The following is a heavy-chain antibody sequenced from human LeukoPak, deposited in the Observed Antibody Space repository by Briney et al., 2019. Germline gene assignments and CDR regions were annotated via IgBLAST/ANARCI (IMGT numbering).Heavy chain of an antibody. J-gene: IGHJ4*02. D-gene: IGHD3-10*01. CDR3: ARHYYYGSGSYNFDY. CDR1: GFTVDSNY. CDR2: IYSGGNT. Sequence: GVSLRLSCAASGFTVDSNYMSWVRQAPGKGLEWVSVIYSGGNTYYADSVKGRFTISRDNSKNTLYLQMNSLRAEDTAVYYCARHYYYGSGSYNFDYWGQGTLVTVSS. V-gene: IGHV3-66*04.